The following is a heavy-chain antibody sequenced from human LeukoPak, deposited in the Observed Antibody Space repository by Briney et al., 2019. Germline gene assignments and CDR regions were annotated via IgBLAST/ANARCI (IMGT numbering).Heavy chain of an antibody. V-gene: IGHV1-18*01. CDR2: ISPYNSNT. J-gene: IGHJ5*02. CDR1: GYPFTSYG. CDR3: ARDLGGYSGYDYWFDA. D-gene: IGHD5-12*01. Sequence: GASVKVSCKASGYPFTSYGISWVRQAPGQGLEWMGWISPYNSNTNYAQQLQGRITMTTDTSTSTAYMELRSLRSDDTAVYYCARDLGGYSGYDYWFDAWGQGTLVTVSS.